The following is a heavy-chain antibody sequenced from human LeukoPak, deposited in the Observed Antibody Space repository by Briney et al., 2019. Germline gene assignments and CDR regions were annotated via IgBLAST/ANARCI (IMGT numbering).Heavy chain of an antibody. D-gene: IGHD3-3*01. CDR1: GGSISSYY. CDR2: IYTSGST. J-gene: IGHJ5*02. V-gene: IGHV4-4*07. CDR3: AKDDFWSAVPGFDP. Sequence: SETLSLTCTVSGGSISSYYWSWIRQPAGKGLEWIGRIYTSGSTNYNPSLKSRVTMSVDTSKNQFSLKLSSETAADTAVYYCAKDDFWSAVPGFDPWGQGTLVTVSS.